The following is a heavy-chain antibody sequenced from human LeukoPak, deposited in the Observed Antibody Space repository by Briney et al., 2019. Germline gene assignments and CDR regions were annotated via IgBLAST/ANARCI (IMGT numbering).Heavy chain of an antibody. CDR2: IKQDGSEK. Sequence: PGGSLRLSCAASGFTFSSYWMSWVRQAPGKGLEWVANIKQDGSEKYYVDSVKGRFTISRDNAKNSLYLQMNSLRAEDTAVYYCARGPSRSSSWEYFDYWGQGTLVTVSS. J-gene: IGHJ4*02. V-gene: IGHV3-7*01. D-gene: IGHD6-13*01. CDR3: ARGPSRSSSWEYFDY. CDR1: GFTFSSYW.